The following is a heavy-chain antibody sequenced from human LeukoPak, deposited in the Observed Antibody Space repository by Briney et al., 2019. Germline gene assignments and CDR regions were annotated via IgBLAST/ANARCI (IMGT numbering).Heavy chain of an antibody. CDR1: GFTFSSYG. D-gene: IGHD3-22*01. J-gene: IGHJ4*02. CDR2: IWYDGSNK. V-gene: IGHV3-33*01. CDR3: ARDQGGYYYDSSGYDY. Sequence: PGRSLRLSCAASGFTFSSYGTHWVRQAPGKGLEWVAVIWYDGSNKYYADSVKGRFTISRDNSKNTLYLQMNSLRAEDTAVYYCARDQGGYYYDSSGYDYWGQGTLVTVSS.